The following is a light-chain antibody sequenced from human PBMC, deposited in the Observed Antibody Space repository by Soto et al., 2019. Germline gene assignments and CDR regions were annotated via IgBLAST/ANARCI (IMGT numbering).Light chain of an antibody. CDR3: QQYNNWPPWT. Sequence: IVMPQSPATLSVSPGERATLSCRASQSVSSNLAWYQQKPGQAPRLLIYGASTRATGIPARFSGSGSGTEFTLTISSLQSEDFAVYYCQQYNNWPPWTFGQGTKVEFK. CDR1: QSVSSN. J-gene: IGKJ1*01. CDR2: GAS. V-gene: IGKV3-15*01.